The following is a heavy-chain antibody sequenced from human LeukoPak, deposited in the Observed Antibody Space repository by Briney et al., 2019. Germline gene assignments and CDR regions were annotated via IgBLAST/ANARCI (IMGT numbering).Heavy chain of an antibody. CDR1: GDSIRSYH. Sequence: SETLSLTCTVSGDSIRSYHWSWIRQPPGKGLEWIGHIHYSGRTNYNPSLRSRVTISVDTSKNQSSLKLTSVTAADTAVYYCAKHEGTAGPFDSWGQGTLVTVSS. J-gene: IGHJ4*02. CDR2: IHYSGRT. V-gene: IGHV4-59*08. CDR3: AKHEGTAGPFDS. D-gene: IGHD6-13*01.